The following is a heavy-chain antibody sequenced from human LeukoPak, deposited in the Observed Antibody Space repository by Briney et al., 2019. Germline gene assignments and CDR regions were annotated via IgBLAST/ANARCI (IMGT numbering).Heavy chain of an antibody. J-gene: IGHJ6*03. CDR3: ATYYGSGSPYYYYYMDV. CDR1: GYTFTGYY. D-gene: IGHD3-10*01. CDR2: INPNSGGT. Sequence: ASVKVSCKASGYTFTGYYMHWVRQAPGQGLEWMGWINPNSGGTNYAQKFQGRVTMTRDTSISTAYMELSRLRSDDTAVYYCATYYGSGSPYYYYYMDVWGKGTTVTISS. V-gene: IGHV1-2*02.